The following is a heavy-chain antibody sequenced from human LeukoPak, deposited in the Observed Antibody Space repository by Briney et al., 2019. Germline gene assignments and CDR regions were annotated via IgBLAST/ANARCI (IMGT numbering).Heavy chain of an antibody. J-gene: IGHJ3*02. CDR2: IYSSGTT. CDR1: GGSISGYY. D-gene: IGHD3-16*01. V-gene: IGHV4-59*01. CDR3: ARDANYHDGDAYYDALDI. Sequence: PSETLSLTCTVSGGSISGYYWSWIRQPPGKGLEWIGYIYSSGTTNYNPSLKNQITISLDTSRNQFSLKLSSVTAADTAVYYCARDANYHDGDAYYDALDIWGRGTLVTVSS.